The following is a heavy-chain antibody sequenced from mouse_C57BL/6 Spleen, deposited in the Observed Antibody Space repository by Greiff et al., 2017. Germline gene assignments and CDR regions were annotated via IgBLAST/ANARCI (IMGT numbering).Heavy chain of an antibody. V-gene: IGHV1-82*01. Sequence: VKLQQSGPELVKPGASVKISCKASGYAFSSSWMNWVKQRPGKGLEWIGRIYPGDGDTNYNGKFKGKATLTADKSSSTAYMQLSSLTSEDSAVYFCARGITTVGYFDYWGQGTTLTVSS. CDR1: GYAFSSSW. D-gene: IGHD1-1*01. J-gene: IGHJ2*01. CDR3: ARGITTVGYFDY. CDR2: IYPGDGDT.